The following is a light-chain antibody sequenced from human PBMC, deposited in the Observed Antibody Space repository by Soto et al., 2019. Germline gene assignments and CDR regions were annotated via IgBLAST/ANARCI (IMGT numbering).Light chain of an antibody. CDR3: ISFTSRHIYV. CDR1: SSDVGGYNY. J-gene: IGLJ1*01. CDR2: DVT. Sequence: QSVLTQPASVSGSPGQSITISCTGTSSDVGGYNYVPWYQQHPGRAPKLIIYDVTNRPSGISNRFSGSKSGNTASLTISGLQTEDEADYYCISFTSRHIYVFGTGTKVTVL. V-gene: IGLV2-14*03.